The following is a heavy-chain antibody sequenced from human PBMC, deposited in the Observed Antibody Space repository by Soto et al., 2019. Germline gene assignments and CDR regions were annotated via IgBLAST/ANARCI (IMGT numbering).Heavy chain of an antibody. V-gene: IGHV3-30*18. CDR2: ISYDGSNK. J-gene: IGHJ4*02. CDR1: GFTFSSYG. CDR3: AKERRGGYDPQFDY. D-gene: IGHD5-12*01. Sequence: GGSLRLSCAASGFTFSSYGMHWVRQAPGKGLEWVAVISYDGSNKYYADSVKGRFTISRDNSKNTLYLQMNSLRAEDTAVYYCAKERRGGYDPQFDYWGQGTLVTVSS.